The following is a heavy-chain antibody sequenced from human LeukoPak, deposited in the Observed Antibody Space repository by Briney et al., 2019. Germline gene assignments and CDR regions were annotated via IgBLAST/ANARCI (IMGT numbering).Heavy chain of an antibody. J-gene: IGHJ4*02. CDR2: ISYDGSNE. D-gene: IGHD6-25*01. CDR3: ARAVRAARKPFDY. CDR1: GFTFNNYW. Sequence: GGSLRLSCAASGFTFNNYWIHWVRQAPGKGLEWVAVISYDGSNEYYADSVKGRFTISRDNSKNTLYLQMNSLRAEDTAVYYCARAVRAARKPFDYWGQGTLVTVSS. V-gene: IGHV3-30-3*01.